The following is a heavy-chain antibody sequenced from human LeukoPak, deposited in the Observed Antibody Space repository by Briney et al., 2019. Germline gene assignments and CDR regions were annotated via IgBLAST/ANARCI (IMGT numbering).Heavy chain of an antibody. CDR3: ARDPGIAAAGPMDV. V-gene: IGHV4-4*07. CDR1: GGSISSYY. D-gene: IGHD6-13*01. CDR2: IYTSGST. J-gene: IGHJ6*02. Sequence: PSGSLSLSCTVSGGSISSYYWSWIRQPAGKGLEWSGRIYTSGSTNYNPSLKSRVTMSVDTSKNQFSLKLSSVTAADTAVYYCARDPGIAAAGPMDVWGQGTTVTVSS.